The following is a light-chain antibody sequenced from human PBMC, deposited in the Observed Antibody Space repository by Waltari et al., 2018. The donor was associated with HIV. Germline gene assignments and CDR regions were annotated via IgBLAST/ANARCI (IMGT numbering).Light chain of an antibody. CDR3: CSYAGSGNVL. Sequence: QSALTQPASVSGSPGQSITISCPGSISDVGGYNYVSWYQHHPGKAPRLIMYDVSERASGVSHRFSGSKAGSTASLTISGLQAEDEAHYYCCSYAGSGNVLFSGGTKVTVL. J-gene: IGLJ2*01. CDR2: DVS. CDR1: ISDVGGYNY. V-gene: IGLV2-23*02.